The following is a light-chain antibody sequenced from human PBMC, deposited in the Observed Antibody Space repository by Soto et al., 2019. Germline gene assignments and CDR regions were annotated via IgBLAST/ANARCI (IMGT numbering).Light chain of an antibody. V-gene: IGLV4-60*02. CDR1: SGHSSYI. J-gene: IGLJ3*02. CDR2: VEGSGSY. Sequence: QPVLTQSSSASASLGSSVRLTCTLSSGHSSYIIAWHQQQPGKAPGFLMKVEGSGSYDKGSGVPDRFSGSSSGADRYLTISNLQFEDEADYFCETWDNNTWVFGGGTKLTVL. CDR3: ETWDNNTWV.